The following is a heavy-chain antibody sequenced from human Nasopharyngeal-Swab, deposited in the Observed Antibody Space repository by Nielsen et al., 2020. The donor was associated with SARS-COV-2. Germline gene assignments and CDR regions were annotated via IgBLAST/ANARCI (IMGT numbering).Heavy chain of an antibody. CDR3: ASETLRYCSSTSCQDY. CDR2: ISSSSSTI. D-gene: IGHD2-2*01. Sequence: WIHQPPGKGLEWVSYISSSSSTIYYADSVKGRFTISRDSAKNSLYLQMNSLRAEDTAVYYCASETLRYCSSTSCQDYWGQGTLVTVSS. V-gene: IGHV3-48*04. J-gene: IGHJ4*02.